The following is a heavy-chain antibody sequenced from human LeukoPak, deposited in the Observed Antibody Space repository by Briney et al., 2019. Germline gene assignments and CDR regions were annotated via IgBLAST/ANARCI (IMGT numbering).Heavy chain of an antibody. J-gene: IGHJ3*02. CDR2: LNNDGSSI. CDR1: GFTFSSYW. CDR3: AFPAHHWLVRGAFDI. D-gene: IGHD6-19*01. Sequence: GGSLRLSCVGSGFTFSSYWMNWVRQAPGKGLVWVSRLNNDGSSITYVDSVKGRFTISRDNAKNTVYLQMNSLRAEDTAIYYCAFPAHHWLVRGAFDIWGQGTMVTVSS. V-gene: IGHV3-74*01.